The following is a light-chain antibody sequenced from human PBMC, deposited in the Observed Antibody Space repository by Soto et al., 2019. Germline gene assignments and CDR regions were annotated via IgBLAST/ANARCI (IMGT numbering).Light chain of an antibody. V-gene: IGKV1-33*01. CDR1: QDINDR. CDR3: QQFDSLPYT. Sequence: DIQMTQSASSLSASVGDRVTITCQASQDINDRLNWYQQKPGKAPKILISDASGLETGVPSRFSGDGSGTDFTLTINNLQPEDFATYHCQQFDSLPYTFGQGTSLEI. CDR2: DAS. J-gene: IGKJ2*01.